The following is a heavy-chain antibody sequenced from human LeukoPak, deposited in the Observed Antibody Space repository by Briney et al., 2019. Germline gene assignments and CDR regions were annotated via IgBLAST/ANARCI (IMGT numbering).Heavy chain of an antibody. CDR3: ARAVSNSGWYGSVDY. CDR1: GFTFDDYG. J-gene: IGHJ4*02. D-gene: IGHD6-19*01. Sequence: GGSLRLSCAASGFTFDDYGMSWVRQAPGKGLEWVSGINWNGGRTGYAESVKGGFTISRDNAKNSLYLQMNTLRAEDTALYYCARAVSNSGWYGSVDYWGQGTLVTVSS. V-gene: IGHV3-20*04. CDR2: INWNGGRT.